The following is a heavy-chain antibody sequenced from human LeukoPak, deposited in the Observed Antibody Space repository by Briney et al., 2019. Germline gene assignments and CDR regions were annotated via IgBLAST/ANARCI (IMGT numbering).Heavy chain of an antibody. Sequence: PSGTPSLTCSVSGDSISGTYFWGWIRPPPGKGLEGIWSIFYSGSTYYNPSLRTRVAISADTSKNQFSLKLSSVTAADTAVYYCANQRQPLYSSGYYWFDPWGQGTLVTVSS. CDR3: ANQRQPLYSSGYYWFDP. V-gene: IGHV4-39*07. CDR1: GDSISGTYF. J-gene: IGHJ5*02. CDR2: IFYSGST. D-gene: IGHD6-19*01.